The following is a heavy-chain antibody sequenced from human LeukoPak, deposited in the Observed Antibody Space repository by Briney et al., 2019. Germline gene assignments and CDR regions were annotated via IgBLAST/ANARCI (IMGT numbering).Heavy chain of an antibody. J-gene: IGHJ4*02. CDR2: ISTYNANT. CDR1: GYTFTSYG. D-gene: IGHD3-22*01. Sequence: ASVKVSCKASGYTFTSYGISWVRQAPGQGLEWMGWISTYNANTNYAQKLQGRVTMTTDTSTSTAYMDLRSLRSDDTAVYYCARDGPYDSSGYSDYWGQGTLVTVSS. CDR3: ARDGPYDSSGYSDY. V-gene: IGHV1-18*01.